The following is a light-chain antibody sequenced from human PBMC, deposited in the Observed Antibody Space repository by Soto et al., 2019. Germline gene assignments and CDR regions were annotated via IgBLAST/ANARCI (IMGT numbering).Light chain of an antibody. CDR2: GAS. J-gene: IGKJ1*01. CDR3: QVYGNSPST. V-gene: IGKV3-20*01. CDR1: QSVDTTF. Sequence: EIVLTQSPGSLSLSPGQRASLSCRASQSVDTTFFAWYQQKPGQAPRLLVYGASSRATGIPDRFSGSGSGTDFTLTISRLEPDDFAVDYCQVYGNSPSTCGQGTKVEMK.